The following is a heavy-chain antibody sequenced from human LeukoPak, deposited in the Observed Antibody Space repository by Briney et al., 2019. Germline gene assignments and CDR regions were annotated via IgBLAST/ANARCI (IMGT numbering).Heavy chain of an antibody. CDR2: ISVRSNYI. V-gene: IGHV3-21*01. CDR3: VRLRRNSDTSGFSYYYDF. Sequence: GGSLRLSCLASGYTFSSYSINWVRQAPGKGLEWVSSISVRSNYIYYADSVRGRFRISRDDARDSLYLQMNSLRAEDTAVYYCVRLRRNSDTSGFSYYYDFWGQGTLVTVSS. D-gene: IGHD3-22*01. J-gene: IGHJ4*02. CDR1: GYTFSSYS.